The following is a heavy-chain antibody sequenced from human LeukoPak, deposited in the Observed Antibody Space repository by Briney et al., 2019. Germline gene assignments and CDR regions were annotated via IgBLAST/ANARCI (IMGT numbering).Heavy chain of an antibody. CDR2: MYHSGST. Sequence: PSETLSLTCAVSGYSISSGYYWGWFRQPPGKGLEWIGCMYHSGSTYYSPSLKSRVTISVDTSKNQFSLKLSSVTAADTAVYYCARQGGSSSQYYYYYMDVWGKGTTVTVSS. V-gene: IGHV4-38-2*01. CDR1: GYSISSGYY. D-gene: IGHD6-13*01. CDR3: ARQGGSSSQYYYYYMDV. J-gene: IGHJ6*03.